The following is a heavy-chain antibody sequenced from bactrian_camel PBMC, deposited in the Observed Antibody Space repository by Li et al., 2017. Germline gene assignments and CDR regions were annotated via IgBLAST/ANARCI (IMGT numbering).Heavy chain of an antibody. J-gene: IGHJ4*01. CDR2: LKWDGTDT. CDR1: GFAIGSSH. CDR3: ATGTVGGTWFQCNY. Sequence: VQLVESGGGLVQPGGSLRLSCAASGFAIGSSHMSWVRQAPGKGLEWVSTLKWDGTDTYYSDSVKGRFTISRDNAKNAVYLQMNSMKSEDTARYYCATGTVGGTWFQCNYWGQGTQVTVS. V-gene: IGHV3-2*01. D-gene: IGHD6*01.